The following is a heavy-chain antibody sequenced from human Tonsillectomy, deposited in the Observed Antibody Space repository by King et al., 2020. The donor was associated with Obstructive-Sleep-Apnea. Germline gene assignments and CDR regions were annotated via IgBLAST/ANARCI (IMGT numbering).Heavy chain of an antibody. CDR2: ISGYNGNT. J-gene: IGHJ4*02. CDR1: GYTFTSYG. Sequence: QLVQSGAEVKKPGASVRVSCKASGYTFTSYGLTWVRQAPGQGLEWMGWISGYNGNTNNAQEFQGRVTMTTDTSTSTVYMELRSLRSDDTAVYYCARVGGVGSSGYYYAVDYWGQGTLVTVSS. V-gene: IGHV1-18*01. D-gene: IGHD3-22*01. CDR3: ARVGGVGSSGYYYAVDY.